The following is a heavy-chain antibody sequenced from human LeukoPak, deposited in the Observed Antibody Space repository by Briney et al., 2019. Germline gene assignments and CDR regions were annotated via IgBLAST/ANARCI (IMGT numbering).Heavy chain of an antibody. V-gene: IGHV3-23*01. CDR3: AEATYPADLAGRRPFMDV. CDR1: GFTFYDYT. Sequence: GGSLRLSCAASGFTFYDYTMSCGSGAPGEGVEWVSTISNTGSDTYYTDSVKGRFTISRDSYETTLYLPMHFLRAQDTAIYYFAEATYPADLAGRRPFMDVWGQGTTVAVSS. J-gene: IGHJ6*02. D-gene: IGHD3-10*01. CDR2: ISNTGSDT.